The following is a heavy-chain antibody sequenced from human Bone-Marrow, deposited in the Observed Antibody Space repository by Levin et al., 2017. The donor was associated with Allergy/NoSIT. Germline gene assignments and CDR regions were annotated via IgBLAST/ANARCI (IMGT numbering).Heavy chain of an antibody. V-gene: IGHV3-74*01. CDR2: INNDGSST. CDR1: GFRISSYW. J-gene: IGHJ4*02. Sequence: GGSLRLSCTASGFRISSYWMHWVRQAPGKGLVWVSRINNDGSSTSYADSVKGRFTVSRDNTNNTLYLQMNSLRAEDTAVYYCATTQYSLESWGQGTLVTVSS. CDR3: ATTQYSLES. D-gene: IGHD6-6*01.